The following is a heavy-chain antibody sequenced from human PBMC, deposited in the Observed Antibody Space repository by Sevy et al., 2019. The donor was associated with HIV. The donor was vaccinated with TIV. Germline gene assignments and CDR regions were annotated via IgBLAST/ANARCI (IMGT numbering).Heavy chain of an antibody. Sequence: GGSLRLSCAASGFTFSSYAMTWVRQAPGKGLEWVSGISASGASTYYANSVKGRFTISRDNSKNTVYLQINSLRAEDTAVYYCAKLSCSDGNCFSIDYWGQGTLVTVSS. CDR2: ISASGAST. J-gene: IGHJ4*02. CDR3: AKLSCSDGNCFSIDY. D-gene: IGHD2-15*01. CDR1: GFTFSSYA. V-gene: IGHV3-23*01.